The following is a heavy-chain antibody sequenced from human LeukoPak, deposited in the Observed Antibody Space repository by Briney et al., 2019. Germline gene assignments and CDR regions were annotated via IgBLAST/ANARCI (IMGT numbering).Heavy chain of an antibody. J-gene: IGHJ4*02. D-gene: IGHD3-9*01. CDR3: ASDLTRGYFDY. V-gene: IGHV4-39*01. Sequence: SETLSLTCTVSGGSISSSSYYWGWIRQPPGKGLEWIGRIYYSGSTYYNPSLKSRVTISVDTSKNQFSLKLSSVTAADTAVYYCASDLTRGYFDYWGQGTLVTVSS. CDR2: IYYSGST. CDR1: GGSISSSSYY.